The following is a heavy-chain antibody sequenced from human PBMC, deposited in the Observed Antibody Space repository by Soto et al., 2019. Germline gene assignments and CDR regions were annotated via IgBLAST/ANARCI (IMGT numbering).Heavy chain of an antibody. Sequence: GGSLRLSCAASGFTLTNYAMHWVRQAPGKGLEWLAVISDDGDNKHYADSVKGRFTISRDNSNKTLYLQMNSLRPEDTAVYYCARDRYSSSTLFDYWGQGTLVTVS. CDR1: GFTLTNYA. CDR3: ARDRYSSSTLFDY. D-gene: IGHD6-6*01. J-gene: IGHJ4*02. V-gene: IGHV3-30-3*01. CDR2: ISDDGDNK.